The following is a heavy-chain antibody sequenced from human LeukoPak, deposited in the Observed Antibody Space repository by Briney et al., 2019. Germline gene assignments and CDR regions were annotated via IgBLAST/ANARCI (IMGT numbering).Heavy chain of an antibody. J-gene: IGHJ4*02. Sequence: GGSLRLSCAASGFTFSTYNMNWVRQAPGKGLEWVSYISSSSSTIYYADSVKGRFTISRDSTKNSLYLQMNSLRAEDTAVYYCASSGYYSVLPDYWGRGTLVTVSS. CDR3: ASSGYYSVLPDY. CDR1: GFTFSTYN. V-gene: IGHV3-48*04. D-gene: IGHD3-22*01. CDR2: ISSSSSTI.